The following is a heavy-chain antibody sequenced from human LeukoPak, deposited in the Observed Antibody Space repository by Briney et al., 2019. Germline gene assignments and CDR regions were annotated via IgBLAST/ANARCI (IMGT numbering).Heavy chain of an antibody. CDR2: ISGSGDST. J-gene: IGHJ4*02. CDR3: AKDRSDSSTWYAGSH. D-gene: IGHD6-13*01. Sequence: PGGSLRLSCAASGFTFSTYAMSWVRQAPGKGLEWVSGISGSGDSTNYADSVKGRFTISRDNSKNTLYLQMNSMRVEDTAVYYCAKDRSDSSTWYAGSHWGQGTLVTVSS. V-gene: IGHV3-23*01. CDR1: GFTFSTYA.